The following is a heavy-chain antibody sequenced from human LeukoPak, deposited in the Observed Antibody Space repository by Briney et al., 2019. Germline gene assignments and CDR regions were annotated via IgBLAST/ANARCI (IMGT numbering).Heavy chain of an antibody. CDR3: ARAVDYGDSYYYYYMDV. CDR1: GYTFTGYY. J-gene: IGHJ6*03. Sequence: ASVKVSCKASGYTFTGYYMHWVRQAPGQGLEWMGWINPNSGGTNYAQKFQGRVTMTRDTSTSTAYMELRSLRSDDTAVYYCARAVDYGDSYYYYYMDVWGKGTTVTISS. D-gene: IGHD4-17*01. V-gene: IGHV1-2*02. CDR2: INPNSGGT.